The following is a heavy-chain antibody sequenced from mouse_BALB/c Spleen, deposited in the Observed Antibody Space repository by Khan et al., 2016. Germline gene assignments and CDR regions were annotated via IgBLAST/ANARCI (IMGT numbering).Heavy chain of an antibody. J-gene: IGHJ1*01. CDR1: GFTFTDYY. V-gene: IGHV7-3*02. D-gene: IGHD2-1*01. Sequence: EVELVESGGGLVQPGGSLRLSCATSGFTFTDYYMSWVRQPPGKALKWLGFIRNKANGYTTEYSASVKGRFTISRDNSQSILYLQMNTLRAEDSATYYCARDGGNLYFDVWGAGTTVTVSS. CDR3: ARDGGNLYFDV. CDR2: IRNKANGYTT.